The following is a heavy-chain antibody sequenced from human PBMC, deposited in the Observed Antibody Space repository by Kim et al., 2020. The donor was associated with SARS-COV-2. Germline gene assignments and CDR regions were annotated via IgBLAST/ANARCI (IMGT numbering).Heavy chain of an antibody. CDR1: GFPFTGYA. CDR3: ATEMWYRLYY. Sequence: GGSLRLSCAASGFPFTGYAMNWVRQAPGRGLEWLLTISHDGADTSYANSVKGRFTISRDSARNTVHLQMTSLRAEDTATYYCATEMWYRLYYWGRESPVT. CDR2: ISHDGADT. V-gene: IGHV3-23*01. J-gene: IGHJ4*02. D-gene: IGHD1-1*01.